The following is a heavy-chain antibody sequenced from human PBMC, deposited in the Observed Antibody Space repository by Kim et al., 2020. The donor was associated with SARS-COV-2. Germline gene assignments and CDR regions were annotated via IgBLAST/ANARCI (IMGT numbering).Heavy chain of an antibody. CDR3: ARDSIAARRGGSFDY. CDR1: GFTFSSYS. D-gene: IGHD6-6*01. Sequence: GGSLRLSCAASGFTFSSYSMNWVRQAPGKGLEWVSSISSSSSYIYYADSVKGRFTISRDNAKNSLYLQMNSLRAEDTAVYYCARDSIAARRGGSFDYWGQGTLVTVSS. J-gene: IGHJ4*02. V-gene: IGHV3-21*01. CDR2: ISSSSSYI.